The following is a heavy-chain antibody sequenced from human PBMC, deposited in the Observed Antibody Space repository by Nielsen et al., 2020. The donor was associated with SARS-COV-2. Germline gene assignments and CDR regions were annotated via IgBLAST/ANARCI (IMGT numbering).Heavy chain of an antibody. Sequence: SETLSLTCAVYGGSFSGYYWSWIRQPPGKGLEWIGEINHSGSTNYNLSLKSRVTISVDTSKNQFSLKLSSVTAADTAVYYCARESYSSGWYADYWGQGTLVTVSS. CDR1: GGSFSGYY. CDR3: ARESYSSGWYADY. CDR2: INHSGST. J-gene: IGHJ4*02. V-gene: IGHV4-34*01. D-gene: IGHD6-19*01.